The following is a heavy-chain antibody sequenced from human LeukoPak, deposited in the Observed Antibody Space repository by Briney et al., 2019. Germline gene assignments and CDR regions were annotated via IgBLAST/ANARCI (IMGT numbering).Heavy chain of an antibody. D-gene: IGHD6-19*01. CDR3: ARDKKQWLVRWYFDL. V-gene: IGHV3-48*03. CDR2: ISSSGSTI. CDR1: GFTFSSYE. J-gene: IGHJ2*01. Sequence: GGSLRLSCAASGFTFSSYEMNWVRRAPGKGLEWVSYISSSGSTIYYADSVKGRFTISRDNAKNSLYLQMNSLRAEDTAVYYCARDKKQWLVRWYFDLWGRGTLVTVSS.